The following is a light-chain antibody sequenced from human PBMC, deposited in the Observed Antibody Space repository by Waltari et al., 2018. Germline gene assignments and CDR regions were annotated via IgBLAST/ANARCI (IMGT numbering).Light chain of an antibody. Sequence: EIVMTQSPATLSVSPGDRATLSCRASQSISNNLAWYRQKPGQAPRLLIYGASTRATGIPARFSGNRSGTEFTLTISSLQSEDFAVYYCQQYNNWPPLFTFGPGTKVDMK. CDR3: QQYNNWPPLFT. CDR1: QSISNN. CDR2: GAS. J-gene: IGKJ3*01. V-gene: IGKV3D-15*01.